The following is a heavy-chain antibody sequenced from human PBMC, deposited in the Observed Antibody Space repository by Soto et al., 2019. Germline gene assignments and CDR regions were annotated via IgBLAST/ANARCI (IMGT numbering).Heavy chain of an antibody. V-gene: IGHV4-39*01. J-gene: IGHJ4*02. Sequence: SETLSLTCTVSGGSISSSSYYWGWIRQPPGKGLEWIGSIYYSGSTYYNPSLKSRVTISVDTSKNQFSLKLSSVTAADTAVYYCARRSCSSTSCYFDYWGQGTLVTVSS. CDR1: GGSISSSSYY. CDR3: ARRSCSSTSCYFDY. D-gene: IGHD2-2*01. CDR2: IYYSGST.